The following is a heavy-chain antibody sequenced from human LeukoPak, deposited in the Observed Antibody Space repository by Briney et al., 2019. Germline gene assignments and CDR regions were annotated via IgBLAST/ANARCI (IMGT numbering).Heavy chain of an antibody. CDR2: IYYSGST. D-gene: IGHD3-10*01. CDR1: GGSISSGGYY. V-gene: IGHV4-31*03. CDR3: ARAITIAYYYGSGSYTYYFDY. J-gene: IGHJ4*02. Sequence: SQTLSLTCTVSGGSISSGGYYWSWIRQHRGKGLEWIGYIYYSGSTYYNPSLKSRVTISVDTSKNQFSLKLSSVTAADTAVYYCARAITIAYYYGSGSYTYYFDYWGQGTLVTVSS.